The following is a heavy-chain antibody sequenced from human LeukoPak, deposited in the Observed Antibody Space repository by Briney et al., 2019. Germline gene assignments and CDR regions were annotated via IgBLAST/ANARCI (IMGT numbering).Heavy chain of an antibody. V-gene: IGHV5-51*01. CDR2: IYPGDSDT. J-gene: IGHJ5*02. D-gene: IGHD2-2*02. CDR3: ARHVVPAAIPGVFENWFDP. Sequence: GESLKISCKGSGYSFTSYWIGWVRQMPGKGLEWMGIIYPGDSDTRYSPSFQGQVTISADKSISTAYLQWSSLKASDTAMYYCARHVVPAAIPGVFENWFDPWGQGTLVTVSS. CDR1: GYSFTSYW.